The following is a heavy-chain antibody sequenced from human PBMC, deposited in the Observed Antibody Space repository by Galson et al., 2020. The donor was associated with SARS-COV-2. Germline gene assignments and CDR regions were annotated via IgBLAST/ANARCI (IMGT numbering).Heavy chain of an antibody. CDR2: MSYDGSNI. D-gene: IGHD4-17*01. Sequence: GESLKISCTASGFTFSGFGMQWVRQAPAKGLEWVAVMSYDGSNIFYAESVKGRFTISRDTSKNTLYLQINTLRADDTAMYYCARDRHYGDYWGGGEVLDYWGQGTLVTVSS. V-gene: IGHV3-30*03. CDR3: ARDRHYGDYWGGGEVLDY. CDR1: GFTFSGFG. J-gene: IGHJ4*02.